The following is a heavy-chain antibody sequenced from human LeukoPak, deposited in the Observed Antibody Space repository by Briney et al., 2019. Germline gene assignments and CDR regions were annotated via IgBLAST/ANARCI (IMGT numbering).Heavy chain of an antibody. CDR1: GGSITNYY. CDR3: ASHCSGGSCYFAFDY. CDR2: IYYSGPT. V-gene: IGHV4-39*01. Sequence: PSETLSLTCIVSGGSITNYYWGWIRQPPGKGLEWIGNIYYSGPTDYNPSLKSRVTISVDTSKNQFSLKLSSVTAADTAVYYCASHCSGGSCYFAFDYWGQGTLVTVYS. D-gene: IGHD2-15*01. J-gene: IGHJ4*02.